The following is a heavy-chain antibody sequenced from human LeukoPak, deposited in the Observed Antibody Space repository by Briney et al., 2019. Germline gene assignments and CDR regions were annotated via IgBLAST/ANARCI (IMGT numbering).Heavy chain of an antibody. CDR3: ARARGDHYSFDY. D-gene: IGHD3-10*01. Sequence: GGSLRLSCVVSGFTFSSYSMNWVRQAPGKGLEWVSHISSSTSTIYYADSVKGRFTISRDKAQNSLYLHMSSLRDEDTAVYYCARARGDHYSFDYWGQGTLVTVSS. J-gene: IGHJ4*02. CDR2: ISSSTSTI. V-gene: IGHV3-48*02. CDR1: GFTFSSYS.